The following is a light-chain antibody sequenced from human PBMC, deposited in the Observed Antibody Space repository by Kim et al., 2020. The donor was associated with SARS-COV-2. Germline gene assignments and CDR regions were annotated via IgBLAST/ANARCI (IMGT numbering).Light chain of an antibody. CDR2: EVS. J-gene: IGLJ2*01. Sequence: ITIHGTGTSSDVGSYNLVSWYQQHPGKAPILMIYEVSKRPSGVSNRCSGTKSGNTAFLTISELQAEDDADYCCCSYAGTTTYVVFGGGTQLTVL. V-gene: IGLV2-23*02. CDR1: SSDVGSYNL. CDR3: CSYAGTTTYVV.